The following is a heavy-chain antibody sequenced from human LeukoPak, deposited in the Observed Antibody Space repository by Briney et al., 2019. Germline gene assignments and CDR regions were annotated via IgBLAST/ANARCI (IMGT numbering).Heavy chain of an antibody. CDR2: ISSSSYI. CDR1: GFTFSSYS. CDR3: ARGGYNWNYVWEFDP. J-gene: IGHJ5*02. Sequence: GGSLRLSCAASGFTFSSYSMNWVRQAPGKGLEWVSSISSSSYIYYADSVKGRFTISRDNAKNSLYLQMNSLRAEDTAVYYCARGGYNWNYVWEFDPWGQGTLVTVSS. V-gene: IGHV3-21*01. D-gene: IGHD1-7*01.